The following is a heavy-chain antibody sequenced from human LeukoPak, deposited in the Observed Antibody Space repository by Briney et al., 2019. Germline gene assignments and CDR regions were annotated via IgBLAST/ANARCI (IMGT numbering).Heavy chain of an antibody. V-gene: IGHV3-23*01. CDR3: AKDTSGYYRPFDY. Sequence: GGSLRLSCAASGFTFSSYAMSWVRQAPGKGLEWVSASSGSGAYTYYADSVKGRFTISRDHSKNTLYLQMNGLRAEDTAVYYCAKDTSGYYRPFDYWGQGTLVTVSS. CDR2: SSGSGAYT. CDR1: GFTFSSYA. J-gene: IGHJ4*02. D-gene: IGHD3-22*01.